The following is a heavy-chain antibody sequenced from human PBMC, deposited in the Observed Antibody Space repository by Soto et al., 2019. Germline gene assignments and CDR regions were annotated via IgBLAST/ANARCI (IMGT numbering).Heavy chain of an antibody. J-gene: IGHJ3*02. CDR1: GGSISSGGYY. CDR2: IYYSGST. CDR3: ARDSPSSYGDDAFDI. D-gene: IGHD4-17*01. Sequence: SETLSLTCTVSGGSISSGGYYWSWIRQHPGKGLEWIGYIYYSGSTYYNPSLKSRVTISVDTSKNQFSLKLSSVTAADTAVYYCARDSPSSYGDDAFDIWGQGTMVT. V-gene: IGHV4-31*03.